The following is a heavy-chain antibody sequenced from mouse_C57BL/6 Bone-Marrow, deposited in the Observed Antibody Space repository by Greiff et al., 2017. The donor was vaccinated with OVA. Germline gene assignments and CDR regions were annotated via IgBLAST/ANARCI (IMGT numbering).Heavy chain of an antibody. CDR1: GYSITSSYD. Sequence: EVQRVESGPGMVKPSQSLSLTCTVTGYSITSSYDWHWIRNFQENKLEWMGYISNSGSTNYNPSLQSRISITHDTSKNNFFLKLNFVTTEDTATYYCARELRFYYFDYWGQGTTLTVSS. J-gene: IGHJ2*01. CDR2: ISNSGST. V-gene: IGHV3-1*01. CDR3: ARELRFYYFDY. D-gene: IGHD1-1*01.